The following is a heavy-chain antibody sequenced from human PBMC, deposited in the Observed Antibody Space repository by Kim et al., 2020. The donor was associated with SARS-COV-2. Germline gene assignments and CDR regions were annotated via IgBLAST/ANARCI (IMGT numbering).Heavy chain of an antibody. Sequence: ASVKVSCKASGYTFTSYGISWVRQAPGQGLEWMGWISAYNGNTNYAQKLQGRVTMTTDTSTSTAYMELRSLRSDDTAVYYCAKTYCGGDCYSWYYYYGMDVWGQGTTVTVSS. CDR1: GYTFTSYG. CDR3: AKTYCGGDCYSWYYYYGMDV. V-gene: IGHV1-18*01. J-gene: IGHJ6*02. CDR2: ISAYNGNT. D-gene: IGHD2-21*02.